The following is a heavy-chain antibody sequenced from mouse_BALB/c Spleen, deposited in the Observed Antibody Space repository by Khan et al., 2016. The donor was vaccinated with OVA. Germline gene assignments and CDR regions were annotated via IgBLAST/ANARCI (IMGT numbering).Heavy chain of an antibody. CDR3: ARRARK. Sequence: EVQRQESGAELVKSGATVKLSCTASGFNIKDTYMHWLKQWPEQGLEWIGRIDPPNGNTKYDPKFQGKATLKADTSSNTAVLQLSSRTSEDAAVYYCARRARKWGQGTTLTVSS. D-gene: IGHD3-3*01. J-gene: IGHJ2*01. CDR1: GFNIKDTY. V-gene: IGHV14-3*02. CDR2: IDPPNGNT.